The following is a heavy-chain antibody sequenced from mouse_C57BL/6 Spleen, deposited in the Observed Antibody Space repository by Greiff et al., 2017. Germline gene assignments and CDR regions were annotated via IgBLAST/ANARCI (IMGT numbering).Heavy chain of an antibody. CDR3: ARAGAGEAMDY. CDR1: GYAFSSSW. D-gene: IGHD3-2*02. V-gene: IGHV1-82*01. Sequence: VQLQQSGPELVKPGASVKISCKASGYAFSSSWLNWVKQRPGKGLEWIGRIYPGDGDTNYNGKFKGKATLTADKSSSTAYMQLSSRTSEDSAVYCCARAGAGEAMDYWGQGTTVTVSS. CDR2: IYPGDGDT. J-gene: IGHJ4*01.